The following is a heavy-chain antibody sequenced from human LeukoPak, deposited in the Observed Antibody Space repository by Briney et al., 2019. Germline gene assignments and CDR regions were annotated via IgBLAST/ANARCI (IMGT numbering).Heavy chain of an antibody. CDR2: IHTSGST. D-gene: IGHD1-7*01. Sequence: SQTLSLTCTVSVDFISSGNYSWNWIRQPPGKGLDWIGRIHTSGSTNYNPPLKSRVTISVDTSKNQFSLKLSSVTAADTAVYYCARNGGGKWNFIGDWGQGTLVIVSS. CDR3: ARNGGGKWNFIGD. V-gene: IGHV4-61*02. J-gene: IGHJ4*02. CDR1: VDFISSGNYS.